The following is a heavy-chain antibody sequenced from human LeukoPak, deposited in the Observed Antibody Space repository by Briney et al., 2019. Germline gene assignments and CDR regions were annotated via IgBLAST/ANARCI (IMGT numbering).Heavy chain of an antibody. V-gene: IGHV1-2*02. CDR1: GYTFTGYY. Sequence: ASVKVSCKASGYTFTGYYMHWVRQAPGQGLEWMGWINPNSGGTNYAQKFQGRVTMTRDTSISTAYMELSRLRSDDTAVYYCALEYSSSSGAFDIWGQGTMVTVSS. J-gene: IGHJ3*02. CDR2: INPNSGGT. D-gene: IGHD6-6*01. CDR3: ALEYSSSSGAFDI.